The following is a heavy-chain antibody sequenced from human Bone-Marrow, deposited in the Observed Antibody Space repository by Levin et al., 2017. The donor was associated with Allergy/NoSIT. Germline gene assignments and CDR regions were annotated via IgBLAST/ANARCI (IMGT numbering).Heavy chain of an antibody. V-gene: IGHV4-30-4*01. CDR2: ISYNGNT. Sequence: TSETLSLTCAVSGGPIDGGDYYWTWLRQPPGKGLEWIGYISYNGNTYYNPSLKSRLTISADTSRNHFSLRLSSVTAADTAVYYCARGRNGQRLIGYHFDHWGQGTLVTVSS. CDR1: GGPIDGGDYY. J-gene: IGHJ4*02. CDR3: ARGRNGQRLIGYHFDH. D-gene: IGHD3-9*01.